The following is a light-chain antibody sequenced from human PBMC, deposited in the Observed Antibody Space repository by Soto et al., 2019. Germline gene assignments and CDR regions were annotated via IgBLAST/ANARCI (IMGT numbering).Light chain of an antibody. Sequence: DIQMTQSPSTLSSSLGDRVTITCRASQSISSWLAWYQQKPGKAPKLLISGASSLQSGVPSRFSGSVSGADGTITISSLKQEDASTYYCLQDYSYTRTFGQGTKVDIK. CDR3: LQDYSYTRT. V-gene: IGKV1-5*01. CDR1: QSISSW. J-gene: IGKJ1*01. CDR2: GAS.